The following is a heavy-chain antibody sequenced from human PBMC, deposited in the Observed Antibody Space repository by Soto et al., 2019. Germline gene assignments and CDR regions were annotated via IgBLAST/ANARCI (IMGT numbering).Heavy chain of an antibody. CDR3: AKDLIYGYNSGRPFDS. CDR2: IKRKTDGGTT. J-gene: IGHJ4*02. CDR1: GFSFSNAW. Sequence: EVQLVESGGGLVKPGGSLRLSCEASGFSFSNAWMTWVRQAPGKGLEWVGRIKRKTDGGTTDYAAPVKGRFTISRDDSKNTLYLQMNSLRAEDTAVYYCAKDLIYGYNSGRPFDSWGQGTLVTVSS. D-gene: IGHD6-19*01. V-gene: IGHV3-15*07.